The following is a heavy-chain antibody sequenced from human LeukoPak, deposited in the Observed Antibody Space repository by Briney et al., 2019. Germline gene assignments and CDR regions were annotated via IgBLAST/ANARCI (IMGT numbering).Heavy chain of an antibody. V-gene: IGHV1-69*13. CDR2: IIPIFGTA. CDR1: GGTFSSYA. CDR3: AREGQYYYDSSGYLSWFDP. Sequence: GASVKVSCKASGGTFSSYAISWVRQAPGQGLEWMGGIIPIFGTANYAQKFQGRVTITADESTSTAYMELSSLRSEDTAVYYCAREGQYYYDSSGYLSWFDPWGQGTLVTASS. J-gene: IGHJ5*02. D-gene: IGHD3-22*01.